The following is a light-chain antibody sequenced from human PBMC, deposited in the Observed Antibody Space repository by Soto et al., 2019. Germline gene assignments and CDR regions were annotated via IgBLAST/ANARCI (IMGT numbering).Light chain of an antibody. CDR3: SSYTSSITYV. J-gene: IGLJ1*01. CDR2: DVS. Sequence: ALTQPASVSGSPGQSITISCTGTSSDVGGYHYVSWYQQYPGKAPKVMIYDVSNRPSGVSNRFSGSKSGTTASLIISGLQAEDEADYYCSSYTSSITYVFGTGTKVTVL. V-gene: IGLV2-14*01. CDR1: SSDVGGYHY.